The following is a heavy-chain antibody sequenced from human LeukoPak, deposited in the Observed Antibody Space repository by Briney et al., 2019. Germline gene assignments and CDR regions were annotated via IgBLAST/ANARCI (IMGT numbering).Heavy chain of an antibody. Sequence: PGRSLRLSCAASGFTFDDYAMHWVRQAPGKGLEWVSGISWNSGSIGYADSVKGRFTISRDNAKNSLYLQMNSLRAEDTAVYYCARAGLYAVSGLDYWGQGTLVTVSS. CDR2: ISWNSGSI. V-gene: IGHV3-9*01. D-gene: IGHD2-8*01. CDR1: GFTFDDYA. J-gene: IGHJ4*02. CDR3: ARAGLYAVSGLDY.